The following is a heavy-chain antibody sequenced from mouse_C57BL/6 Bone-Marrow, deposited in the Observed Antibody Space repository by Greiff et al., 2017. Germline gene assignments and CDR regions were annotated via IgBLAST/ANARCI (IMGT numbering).Heavy chain of an antibody. Sequence: EVHLVESGGGLVKPGGSLKLSCAASGFTFSSYAMSWVRQTPEKRLEWVATISDGGSYTYYPDDVKGRFTISRDNAKNNLYLQMSHLKSEDTAMYYCARDLGGLPYYWGQGTTLTVSS. CDR1: GFTFSSYA. V-gene: IGHV5-4*01. CDR2: ISDGGSYT. D-gene: IGHD2-4*01. J-gene: IGHJ2*01. CDR3: ARDLGGLPYY.